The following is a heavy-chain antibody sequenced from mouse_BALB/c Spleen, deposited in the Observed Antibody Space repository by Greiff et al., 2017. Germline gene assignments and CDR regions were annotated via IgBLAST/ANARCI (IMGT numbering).Heavy chain of an antibody. CDR3: ARGGLYYGNYGDAMDY. CDR2: ISDGGSYT. D-gene: IGHD2-1*01. J-gene: IGHJ4*01. CDR1: GFTFSDYY. Sequence: EVMLVESGGGLVKPGGSLKLSCAASGFTFSDYYMYWVRQTPEKRLEWVATISDGGSYTYYPDSVKGRFTISRDNAKNNLYLQMSSLKSEDTAMYYCARGGLYYGNYGDAMDYWGQGTSVTVSS. V-gene: IGHV5-4*02.